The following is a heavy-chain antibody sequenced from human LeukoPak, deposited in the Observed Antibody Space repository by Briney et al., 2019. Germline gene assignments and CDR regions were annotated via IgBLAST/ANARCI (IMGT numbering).Heavy chain of an antibody. J-gene: IGHJ6*03. D-gene: IGHD1-26*01. Sequence: GGSLRLSCAASGFTFSSYWMSWVRQAPGKGLEWVANIKQDGSEKYYVDSVKGRFTISRDNAKNSLYLQMNSLRAEDTAVYYCARDPYSGAYGDTYYYFMDVWGKGTTVTISS. V-gene: IGHV3-7*01. CDR2: IKQDGSEK. CDR3: ARDPYSGAYGDTYYYFMDV. CDR1: GFTFSSYW.